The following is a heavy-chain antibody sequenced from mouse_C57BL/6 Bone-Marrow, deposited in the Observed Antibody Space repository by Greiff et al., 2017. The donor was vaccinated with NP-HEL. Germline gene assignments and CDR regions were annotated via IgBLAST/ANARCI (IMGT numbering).Heavy chain of an antibody. J-gene: IGHJ3*01. V-gene: IGHV5-4*01. CDR1: GFTFSSYA. Sequence: EVQLVESGGGLVKPGGSLKLSCAASGFTFSSYAMSWVRQTPEKRLEWVATISDSGSYTYYPDNVKGRFTISRDNAKNNLYLQMSHLKSEDTAMYYCARDRRIYYDYSWFAYWGQGTLVTVSA. D-gene: IGHD2-4*01. CDR2: ISDSGSYT. CDR3: ARDRRIYYDYSWFAY.